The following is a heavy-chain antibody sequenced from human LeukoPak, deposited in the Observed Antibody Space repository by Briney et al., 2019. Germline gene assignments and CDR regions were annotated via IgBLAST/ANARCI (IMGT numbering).Heavy chain of an antibody. CDR2: INPNSGGT. J-gene: IGHJ4*02. CDR3: ARVASGVPYYFDY. CDR1: GYTFTGYY. V-gene: IGHV1-2*04. Sequence: ASVKVSCKASGYTFTGYYMHWVRQAPGQGLEWMGWINPNSGGTNYAQKFQGWVTMTRDTSISTAYMELSRLRSDDTAVYYCARVASGVPYYFDYWGQGTLVTVSS. D-gene: IGHD3-10*01.